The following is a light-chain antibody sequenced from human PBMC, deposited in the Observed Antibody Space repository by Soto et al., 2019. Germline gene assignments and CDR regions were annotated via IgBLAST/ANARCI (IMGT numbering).Light chain of an antibody. CDR3: QQSYKILT. V-gene: IGKV1-9*01. Sequence: IQLTQSPSSLSASVGDRVTITCRASQGISSYLAWYQQKPGKAPKLLIYAASTLQSGVPSRFSGSGYGTQFTLTISGLQTEDFATYYCQQSYKILTFGGGTWVDI. CDR1: QGISSY. J-gene: IGKJ4*01. CDR2: AAS.